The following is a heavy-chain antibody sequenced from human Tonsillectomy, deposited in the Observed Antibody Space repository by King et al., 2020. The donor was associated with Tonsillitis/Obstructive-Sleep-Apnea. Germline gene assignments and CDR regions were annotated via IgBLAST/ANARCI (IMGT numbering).Heavy chain of an antibody. CDR2: MDGDDDK. CDR3: ARDRRDFAIDY. CDR1: GFSPSTSGMC. V-gene: IGHV2-70*11. Sequence: TLKESGPALVKPTQTFTLTCSFSGFSPSTSGMCVSWIRQPPGKALEWLARMDGDDDKYYSTSLKTRLTITKDTSKNQVVLTMTNMDPVDTATYYCARDRRDFAIDYWGQGTLVTVSS. D-gene: IGHD3/OR15-3a*01. J-gene: IGHJ4*02.